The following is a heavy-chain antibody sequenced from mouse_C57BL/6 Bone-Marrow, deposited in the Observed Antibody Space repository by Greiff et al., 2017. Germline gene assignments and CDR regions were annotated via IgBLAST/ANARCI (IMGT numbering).Heavy chain of an antibody. J-gene: IGHJ1*03. CDR3: SRQVTTVLATKYFDV. CDR2: ISGGGGNT. D-gene: IGHD1-1*01. V-gene: IGHV5-9*01. CDR1: GFTFSSYT. Sequence: EVKLVESGGGLVKPGGSLKLSCAASGFTFSSYTMSWVRQTPEKRLQWVAAISGGGGNTYYPDSVKGRFPISRDTDKNILYLQMSSLRSEDTALYYCSRQVTTVLATKYFDVWGTGTTGTVSS.